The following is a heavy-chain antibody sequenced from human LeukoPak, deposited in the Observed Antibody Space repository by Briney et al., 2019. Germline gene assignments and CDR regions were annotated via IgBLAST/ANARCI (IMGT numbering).Heavy chain of an antibody. CDR3: ARRLDSYSFDY. J-gene: IGHJ4*02. D-gene: IGHD2-21*02. CDR2: INHSGNT. V-gene: IGHV4-34*01. Sequence: SETLSLTCAVYGGSFSGFYWSWVRQPPGKGLEWIGEINHSGNTHYNPSFKSRVTISVDTSKNQFSLKLSSVTAADTAVYYCARRLDSYSFDYWGQGTLVTVSS. CDR1: GGSFSGFY.